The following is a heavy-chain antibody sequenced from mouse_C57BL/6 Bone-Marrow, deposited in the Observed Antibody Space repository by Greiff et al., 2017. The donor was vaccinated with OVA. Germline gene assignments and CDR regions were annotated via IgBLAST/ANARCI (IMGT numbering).Heavy chain of an antibody. D-gene: IGHD1-1*01. CDR3: ARLGYYGSSWYFDV. CDR1: GYSITSGYY. CDR2: ISYDGSN. V-gene: IGHV3-6*01. J-gene: IGHJ1*03. Sequence: EVKLMESGPGLVKPSQSLSLTCSVTGYSITSGYYWNWIRQFPGNKLEWMGYISYDGSNNYNPSLKNRISITRDTSKNQFFLKLNSVTTEDTATYYCARLGYYGSSWYFDVWGTGTTVTVSS.